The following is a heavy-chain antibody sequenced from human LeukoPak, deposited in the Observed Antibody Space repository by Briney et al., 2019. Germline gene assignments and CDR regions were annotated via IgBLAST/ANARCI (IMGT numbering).Heavy chain of an antibody. CDR3: ARRAGAYSHPYDY. Sequence: PGGSLRLSCTVSGFTVSSNSMSWVRQAPGKGLEWVSFIYSGTIHYSYSVKGRFTISRDNSKNPLYLQMNSLRAEDTAVYYCARRAGAYSHPYDYWGQGTLVTVSS. D-gene: IGHD4/OR15-4a*01. CDR2: IYSGTI. CDR1: GFTVSSNS. J-gene: IGHJ4*02. V-gene: IGHV3-53*01.